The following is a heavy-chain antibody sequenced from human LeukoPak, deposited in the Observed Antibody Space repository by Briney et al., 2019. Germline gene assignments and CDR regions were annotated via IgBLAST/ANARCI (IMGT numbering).Heavy chain of an antibody. CDR1: GGSISGFY. J-gene: IGHJ4*02. CDR3: ARAEPYDSSGYYRYYFDY. V-gene: IGHV4-4*07. CDR2: IYTSGST. Sequence: SETLSLTCTVSGGSISGFYWSWVRQTAGKGLEWIGRIYTSGSTNYNPSLKSRVTMSVDTSKNQFSLKLSSVTAADTAVYYCARAEPYDSSGYYRYYFDYWGQGTLVTVSS. D-gene: IGHD3-22*01.